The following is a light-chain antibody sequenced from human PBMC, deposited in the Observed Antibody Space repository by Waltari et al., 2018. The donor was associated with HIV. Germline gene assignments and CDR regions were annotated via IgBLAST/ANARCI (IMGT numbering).Light chain of an antibody. V-gene: IGLV2-23*02. Sequence: QSALTQPASVSGSPGQSITISCTGTSSDVGSYNLVSWYQQHPGKAPKLTIYEVSKRPSGVSNRFSGSKSGNTASLTISGLQAEDEADYYCCSYAGSSTFVVFGGGTKLTVL. CDR2: EVS. CDR1: SSDVGSYNL. CDR3: CSYAGSSTFVV. J-gene: IGLJ2*01.